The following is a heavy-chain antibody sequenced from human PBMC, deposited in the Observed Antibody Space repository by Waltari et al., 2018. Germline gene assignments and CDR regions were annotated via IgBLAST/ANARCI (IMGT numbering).Heavy chain of an antibody. Sequence: QVQLVESGGGVVQPGRSLRLSCAASGFTFSSYGMHWVRQATGKGVWLWGGISYGGSKNNIADSGKGRFTNTRDKSKKPLYLQMNSLRAEDTAVYYCANLYYQGLGMDVWGQGTTVTVSS. CDR2: ISYGGSKN. V-gene: IGHV3-30*18. CDR1: GFTFSSYG. D-gene: IGHD2-2*01. CDR3: ANLYYQGLGMDV. J-gene: IGHJ6*02.